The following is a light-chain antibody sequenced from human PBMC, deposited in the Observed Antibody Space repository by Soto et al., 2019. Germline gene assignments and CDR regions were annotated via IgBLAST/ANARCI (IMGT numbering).Light chain of an antibody. J-gene: IGKJ1*01. V-gene: IGKV3-15*01. CDR3: QQSYSTPWT. Sequence: EFVLTQSPGTLSLSPGERATLSCRASQSVSSNLAWYQQKPGQAPRLLIYGASTRATGIPARFSGSGSGTEFTLTISSLQPEDFATYYCQQSYSTPWTFGQGTKVDIK. CDR1: QSVSSN. CDR2: GAS.